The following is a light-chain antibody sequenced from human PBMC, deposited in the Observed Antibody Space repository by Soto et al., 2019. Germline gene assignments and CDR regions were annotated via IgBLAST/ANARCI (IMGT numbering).Light chain of an antibody. V-gene: IGKV1D-12*01. Sequence: DIQATQSPSCVSASVGDRVTMTCRAIQDIAGYLAWSHHKPGRSPELLIHGASRLQSGVPSSFSRSGSRTDFNISINSLQTEDFATYYCQQAYSFPITFGQGTRLEVK. CDR3: QQAYSFPIT. J-gene: IGKJ5*01. CDR1: QDIAGY. CDR2: GAS.